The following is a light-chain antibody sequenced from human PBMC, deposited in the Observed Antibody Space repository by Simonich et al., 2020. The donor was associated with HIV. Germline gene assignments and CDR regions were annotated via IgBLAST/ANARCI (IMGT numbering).Light chain of an antibody. J-gene: IGKJ1*01. Sequence: EIVMTQSPATLSVSXGERATLSCRASQSVSSSYLAWYQQKPGQAPRLLIYGASSRATGIPDRFSGSGSGTDFTLTISRLEPEDFAVYYCQQYGSSRTFGQGTKVEIK. CDR2: GAS. CDR3: QQYGSSRT. V-gene: IGKV3-20*01. CDR1: QSVSSSY.